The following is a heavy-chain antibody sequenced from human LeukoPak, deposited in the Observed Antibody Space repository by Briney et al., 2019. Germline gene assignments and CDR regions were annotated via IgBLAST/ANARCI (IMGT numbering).Heavy chain of an antibody. D-gene: IGHD6-19*01. CDR2: IDWDDNK. Sequence: SGPTLVNPTQTLTLTCTFSGFSLSTSGVRVSWIRQPPGKALEWLARIDWDDNKLYSTSLKTRLTISKDTSKNQVVLTMTNMDPVDTATYYCAKSSGWYGVTDYFDYWGQGTLVTVSS. CDR1: GFSLSTSGVR. V-gene: IGHV2-70*04. CDR3: AKSSGWYGVTDYFDY. J-gene: IGHJ4*02.